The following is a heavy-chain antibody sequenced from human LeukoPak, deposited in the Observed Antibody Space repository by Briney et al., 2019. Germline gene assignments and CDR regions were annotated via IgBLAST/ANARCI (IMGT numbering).Heavy chain of an antibody. D-gene: IGHD3-22*01. CDR1: GFTFSSYA. Sequence: SGGSLRLSCAASGFTFSSYAVSWVRQAPGKGLEWVSAISGSGGSTYYADSVKGRFTISRDNSKNTLYLQMNSLRAKDTAVYYCAKRYDSSGYYPPDAFDIWGQGTMVTVSS. CDR3: AKRYDSSGYYPPDAFDI. CDR2: ISGSGGST. V-gene: IGHV3-23*01. J-gene: IGHJ3*02.